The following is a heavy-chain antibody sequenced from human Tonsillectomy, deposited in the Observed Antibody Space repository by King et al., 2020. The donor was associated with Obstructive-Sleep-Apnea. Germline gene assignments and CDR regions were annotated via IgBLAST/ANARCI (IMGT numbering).Heavy chain of an antibody. V-gene: IGHV3-21*01. CDR1: GFSFSDYS. J-gene: IGHJ4*02. Sequence: QLVQSGGGLVKPGGSLRLSCAASGFSFSDYSMNWVRQAPGKGLEWGSSISSVNNYIYYADSVKGRFTNSRENANNLLHLQMNGLRDDDTAIYYCARDPQAFDYWGQGTLVTVSS. CDR3: ARDPQAFDY. CDR2: ISSVNNYI.